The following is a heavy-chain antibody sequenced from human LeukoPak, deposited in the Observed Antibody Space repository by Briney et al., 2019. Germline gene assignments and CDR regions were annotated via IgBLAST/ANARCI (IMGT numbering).Heavy chain of an antibody. D-gene: IGHD6-19*01. CDR1: GFTLSSYA. CDR3: ANLGAVAGQRYFDY. J-gene: IGHJ4*02. Sequence: GGSLRLSCAASGFTLSSYAMSWVRQAPGKGLEWVSAISGSGGSTYYADSVKGRFTISRDNSKNTLYLQMNSLRAEDTAVYYCANLGAVAGQRYFDYWGQGTLVTVSS. CDR2: ISGSGGST. V-gene: IGHV3-23*01.